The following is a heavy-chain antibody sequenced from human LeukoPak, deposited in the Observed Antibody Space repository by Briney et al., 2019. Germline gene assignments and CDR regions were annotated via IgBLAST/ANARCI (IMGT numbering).Heavy chain of an antibody. D-gene: IGHD4-17*01. Sequence: PGGSLRLSCAASGFTFSSYSMNWVRQAPGKGLEWVSSISSSSYIYYADSVKGRFTISRDNAKNSLYLQMNSLRAEDTAVYYCARDPTTVYGVIDYWGQGTLVTVSS. J-gene: IGHJ4*02. CDR3: ARDPTTVYGVIDY. V-gene: IGHV3-21*01. CDR1: GFTFSSYS. CDR2: ISSSSYI.